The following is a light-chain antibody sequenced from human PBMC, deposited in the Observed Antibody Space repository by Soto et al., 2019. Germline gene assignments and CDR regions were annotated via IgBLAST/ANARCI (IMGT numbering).Light chain of an antibody. CDR2: GAS. Sequence: EIVITQSPATLSVSPGERATLSCRASQNVRSNLAWYQQKPGQAPRLLIYGASTRATGIPDRFSGSGSGTDFTLTISRLEPEDFAVYYCQQYGSSPPITFGQGTRLEI. V-gene: IGKV3-20*01. CDR3: QQYGSSPPIT. J-gene: IGKJ5*01. CDR1: QNVRSN.